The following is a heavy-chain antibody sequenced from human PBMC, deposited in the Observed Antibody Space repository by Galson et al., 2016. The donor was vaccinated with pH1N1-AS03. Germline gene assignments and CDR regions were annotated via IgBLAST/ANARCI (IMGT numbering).Heavy chain of an antibody. CDR3: GRHTFSYDTTETNRPDAFDI. CDR1: GTSFSNYW. J-gene: IGHJ3*02. V-gene: IGHV5-51*01. D-gene: IGHD3-22*01. CDR2: TSPDDSQT. Sequence: QSGAEVKKPGESLKISCMGSGTSFSNYWIGWVRQMPGKGLVWMGATSPDDSQTKYSPSFEGQVTISVDKSITTAFLQWNSLKASDTALYYCGRHTFSYDTTETNRPDAFDIWGHGKMVTVFS.